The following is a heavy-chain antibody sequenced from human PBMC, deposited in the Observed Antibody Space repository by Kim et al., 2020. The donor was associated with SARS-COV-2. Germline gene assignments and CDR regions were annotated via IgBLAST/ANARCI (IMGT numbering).Heavy chain of an antibody. Sequence: PPLDRRVTISVDTSHNQFSLKLSSVTAADTAVYYCARHDVLLGFGELFDYWGQGTLVAVSS. D-gene: IGHD3-10*01. CDR3: ARHDVLLGFGELFDY. V-gene: IGHV4-39*01. J-gene: IGHJ4*02.